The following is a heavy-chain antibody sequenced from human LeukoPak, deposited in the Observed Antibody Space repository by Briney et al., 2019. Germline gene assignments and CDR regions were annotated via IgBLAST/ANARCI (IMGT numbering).Heavy chain of an antibody. CDR3: AKDAVAGGCLNDY. Sequence: GGSLRLSCAASGFTFSSYWMKWVRQAPGQGLEGVANIKEDGSEKYYVDSAKGRFTISRDNAKNALYLQMNSLRAEDTAVYYCAKDAVAGGCLNDYWGQGTLVTVSS. V-gene: IGHV3-7*03. J-gene: IGHJ4*02. D-gene: IGHD6-19*01. CDR2: IKEDGSEK. CDR1: GFTFSSYW.